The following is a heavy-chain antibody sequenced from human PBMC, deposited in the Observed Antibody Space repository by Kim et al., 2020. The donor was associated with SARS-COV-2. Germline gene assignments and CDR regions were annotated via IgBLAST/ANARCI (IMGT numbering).Heavy chain of an antibody. V-gene: IGHV1-3*01. J-gene: IGHJ4*02. Sequence: ASVKVSCKASGYTFTSYAMHWVRQAPGQRLEWMGWINAGNGNTKYSQKFQGRVTITRDTSASTAYMELSSLRSEDTAVYYCAGGSASSGWYNYGYWGQGTRVTVSS. CDR1: GYTFTSYA. D-gene: IGHD6-19*01. CDR3: AGGSASSGWYNYGY. CDR2: INAGNGNT.